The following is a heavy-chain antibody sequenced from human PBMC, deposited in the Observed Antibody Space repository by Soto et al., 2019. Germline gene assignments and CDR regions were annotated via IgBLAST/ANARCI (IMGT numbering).Heavy chain of an antibody. Sequence: QLQLQQWGAGLLKPSETLSLTCAVYGGSFTTYYWSWIRQSPGKGLEWIGEIDYGGSSNYNPSLKSPVAISVDKYKNQFSLRLTSITAADTPVYYCARVRARFSRSAFEVWSQGTMVAVSS. D-gene: IGHD3-10*01. CDR1: GGSFTTYY. CDR3: ARVRARFSRSAFEV. CDR2: IDYGGSS. J-gene: IGHJ3*01. V-gene: IGHV4-34*01.